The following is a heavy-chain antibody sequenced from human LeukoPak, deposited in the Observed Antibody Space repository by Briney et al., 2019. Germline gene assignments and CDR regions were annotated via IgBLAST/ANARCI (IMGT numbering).Heavy chain of an antibody. D-gene: IGHD4-11*01. CDR2: ISSSSSTI. CDR3: ARGNLMTTVTSSYYYGMDV. Sequence: GGSLRLSWAASGFTFSSYSMNWVRQAPGKGLEWVSYISSSSSTIYYADSVKGRFTISRDNAKNSLYLQMNSLRAEDTAVYYCARGNLMTTVTSSYYYGMDVWGQGTTVTVSS. V-gene: IGHV3-48*01. CDR1: GFTFSSYS. J-gene: IGHJ6*02.